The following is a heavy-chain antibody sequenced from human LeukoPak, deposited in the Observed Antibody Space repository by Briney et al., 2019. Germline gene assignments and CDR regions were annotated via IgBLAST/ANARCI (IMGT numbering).Heavy chain of an antibody. Sequence: SGGSLRHSCAASGNYWMHWVRQAPGKGLVWVSHINSDGSWTSYADSVKGRFTISKDNAKNTVYLQMNSLRAEDTAVYYCVSFYETYWGRGTLVTVSS. J-gene: IGHJ4*02. D-gene: IGHD2/OR15-2a*01. V-gene: IGHV3-74*01. CDR2: INSDGSWT. CDR3: VSFYETY. CDR1: GNYW.